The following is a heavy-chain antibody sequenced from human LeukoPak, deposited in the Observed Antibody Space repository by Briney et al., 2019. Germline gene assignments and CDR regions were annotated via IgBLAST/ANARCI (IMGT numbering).Heavy chain of an antibody. CDR3: ARETYYYGSGSYWNDAFDI. CDR1: GGSISSGDYY. CDR2: IYYSGST. Sequence: SQTLSLTCTVSGGSISSGDYYWSWIRQPPGKGLEWIGYIYYSGSTYYNPSLKSRVTLSVDTPKNQFSLKLSSVTAADTAVYYCARETYYYGSGSYWNDAFDIWGQGTMVTVSS. V-gene: IGHV4-30-4*08. J-gene: IGHJ3*02. D-gene: IGHD3-10*01.